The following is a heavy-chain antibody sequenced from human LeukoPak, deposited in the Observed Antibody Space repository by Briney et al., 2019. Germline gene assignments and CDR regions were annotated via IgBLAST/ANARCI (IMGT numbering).Heavy chain of an antibody. CDR2: IHYRGSP. CDR3: VRHNKTPTYYYGSGSYFDS. J-gene: IGHJ4*02. D-gene: IGHD3-10*01. CDR1: GGSINTYY. Sequence: PSETLSLTCTVPGGSINTYYWSWIRQPPGKGLQWIGNIHYRGSPNYNPSLKSRVTISVDTSNNQFSLKLRSVTAADTAVYYCVRHNKTPTYYYGSGSYFDSWGQGTLVTVSS. V-gene: IGHV4-59*08.